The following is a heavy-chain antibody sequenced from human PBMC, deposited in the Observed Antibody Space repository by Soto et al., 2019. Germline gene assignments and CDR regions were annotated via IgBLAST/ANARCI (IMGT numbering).Heavy chain of an antibody. Sequence: SETLSLTCAVYGGSFSSYFWSWIRQPPGKGLEWIGEINHSGTTYYNPSLRSRVTISVDTSKNQFSLKLSSVTAADTAVYYCASGPGSGWYWFDPWGQGTLVTVSS. CDR3: ASGPGSGWYWFDP. CDR2: INHSGTT. J-gene: IGHJ5*02. CDR1: GGSFSSYF. V-gene: IGHV4-34*01. D-gene: IGHD6-19*01.